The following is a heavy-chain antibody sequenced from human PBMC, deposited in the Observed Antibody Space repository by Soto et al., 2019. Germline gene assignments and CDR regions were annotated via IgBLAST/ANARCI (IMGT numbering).Heavy chain of an antibody. J-gene: IGHJ4*02. V-gene: IGHV3-23*01. Sequence: EVQLLESGGGLAQPGGSLRLSCTASRFTFSSRAMNWVRQAPGKGLEWVSGISDSGRYTYYADSVKGRFTISRDNSKNTLYLHMNSLRAEDTAIYYCVRDNNWSFDYWGQGILVTVSS. D-gene: IGHD1-1*01. CDR3: VRDNNWSFDY. CDR1: RFTFSSRA. CDR2: ISDSGRYT.